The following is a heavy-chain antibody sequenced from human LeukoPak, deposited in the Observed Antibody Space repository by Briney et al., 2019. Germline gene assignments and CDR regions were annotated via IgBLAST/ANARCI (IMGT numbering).Heavy chain of an antibody. J-gene: IGHJ4*02. V-gene: IGHV4-31*03. D-gene: IGHD5-24*01. CDR2: MSQTGST. CDR1: GGSISSGGYY. Sequence: PSQTLSLTCTVSGGSISSGGYYWTWIRQPPGKGLEWIGYMSQTGSTYYNPSLKSRVTISVDTSKSQFSLKLTSVTAADTAVYYCARNLRDGYFSTFDYWGQGTLVTVSS. CDR3: ARNLRDGYFSTFDY.